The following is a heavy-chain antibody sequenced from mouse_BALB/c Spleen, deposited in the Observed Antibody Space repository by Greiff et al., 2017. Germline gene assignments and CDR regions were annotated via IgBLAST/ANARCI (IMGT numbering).Heavy chain of an antibody. J-gene: IGHJ3*01. CDR2: IDPENGGT. CDR3: NDYGSYEEGFAY. V-gene: IGHV14-4*02. Sequence: EVQLQQSGAELVRSGASVTLSCTASGFNIKDYYMHWVKQRPEQGLEWIGWIDPENGGTEYAPKFQGKATMTADTSSDTAYLQLSSLTSEDAAVYYCNDYGSYEEGFAYWGQGTLVTVSA. CDR1: GFNIKDYY. D-gene: IGHD2-1*01.